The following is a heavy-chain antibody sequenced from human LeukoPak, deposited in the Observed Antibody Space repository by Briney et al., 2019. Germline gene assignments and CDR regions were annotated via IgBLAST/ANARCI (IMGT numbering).Heavy chain of an antibody. Sequence: PSETLSLTCTVSGGSISSSSYYWGWIRQPPGKGLEWIGSIYYSGSTYYNPSLKSRVTISVDTSKNQFSLKLSSVTAADTAVYYCARDYPSAGTVGYWGQGTLVTVSS. CDR1: GGSISSSSYY. J-gene: IGHJ4*02. V-gene: IGHV4-39*07. CDR2: IYYSGST. D-gene: IGHD1-1*01. CDR3: ARDYPSAGTVGY.